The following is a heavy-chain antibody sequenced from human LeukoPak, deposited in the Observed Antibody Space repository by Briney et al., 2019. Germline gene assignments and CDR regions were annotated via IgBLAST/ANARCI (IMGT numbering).Heavy chain of an antibody. D-gene: IGHD1-26*01. CDR2: VYPTGST. CDR1: GGSMRSYW. J-gene: IGHJ4*02. Sequence: SETLSLTCDVSGGSMRSYWWGWVRQPAGKGLEWIGRVYPTGSTRFNPSLKSRLTMSMDTSTNQFSTKLTSVTAADTAVYFCARQGYTVSYYFLDYWSQGTLVTVSS. V-gene: IGHV4-4*07. CDR3: ARQGYTVSYYFLDY.